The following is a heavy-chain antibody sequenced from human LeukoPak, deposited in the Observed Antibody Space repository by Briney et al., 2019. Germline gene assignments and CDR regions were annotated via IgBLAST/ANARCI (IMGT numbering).Heavy chain of an antibody. V-gene: IGHV3-53*01. CDR3: AREIAAAGRNYYYYMDV. Sequence: PGGSLRLSCAASGFTFSSYAMSWVRQAPGKGLEWVSVIYSGGNTYYADSVKGRFTISRDNSKNTLYLQMNSLRAEDTAVYYCAREIAAAGRNYYYYMDVWGKGTTVTVSS. CDR1: GFTFSSYA. J-gene: IGHJ6*03. CDR2: IYSGGNT. D-gene: IGHD6-13*01.